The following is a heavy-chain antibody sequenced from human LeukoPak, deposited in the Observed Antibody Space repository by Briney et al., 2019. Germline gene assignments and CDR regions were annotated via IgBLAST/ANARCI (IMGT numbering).Heavy chain of an antibody. CDR3: ATSTTGTSYAFDI. CDR1: GYSITSAYY. Sequence: SETLSLTCTVSGYSITSAYYWSWIRQPPGKGLEWIGYLYYSGSTNYNPSLKSRVTISVDTSKNQFSLQLSSVTAADTAVYYCATSTTGTSYAFDIWGQGTMVTVSS. D-gene: IGHD1-1*01. V-gene: IGHV4-61*01. CDR2: LYYSGST. J-gene: IGHJ3*02.